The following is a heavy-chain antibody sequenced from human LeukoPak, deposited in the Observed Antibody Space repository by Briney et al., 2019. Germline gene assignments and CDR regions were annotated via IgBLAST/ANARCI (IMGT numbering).Heavy chain of an antibody. J-gene: IGHJ4*02. V-gene: IGHV4-4*07. CDR2: IYTSGST. D-gene: IGHD3-16*02. Sequence: SETLSLTCTVSGGSISSYYWSWIRQPAGKGLEWIGRIYTSGSTNYNPSLKSRVTMSVDTSKNQFSLKLSSVTAADTAVYYCAREEQDYDYVWGSYRYTGYYFDYWGQGTLVTVSS. CDR1: GGSISSYY. CDR3: AREEQDYDYVWGSYRYTGYYFDY.